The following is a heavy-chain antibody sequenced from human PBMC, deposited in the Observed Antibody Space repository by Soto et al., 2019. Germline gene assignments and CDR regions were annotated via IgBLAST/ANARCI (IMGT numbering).Heavy chain of an antibody. CDR1: GYTFTRYD. CDR2: MNPNSGNT. J-gene: IGHJ3*02. V-gene: IGHV1-8*01. CDR3: ASSSSGWYGSAFDI. D-gene: IGHD6-19*01. Sequence: ASVKVSCKASGYTFTRYDINWVRQATGQGLEWMGWMNPNSGNTGYAQKFQGRVTMTRNTSISTAYMELSSLRSEDTAVYYCASSSSGWYGSAFDIWGQGTMVTVSS.